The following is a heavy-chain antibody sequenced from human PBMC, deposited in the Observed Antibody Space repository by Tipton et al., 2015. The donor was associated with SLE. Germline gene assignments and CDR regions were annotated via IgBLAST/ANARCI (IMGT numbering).Heavy chain of an antibody. J-gene: IGHJ1*01. V-gene: IGHV3-30*04. D-gene: IGHD6-13*01. CDR2: ISHDGNNK. CDR3: AREGQQLVQGYFQH. CDR1: GFTFNTSA. Sequence: SLRLSCAASGFTFNTSAMHWVRQAPGKGLEWVAVISHDGNNKYYADSVKGRFTISRDNSKNTLYLQMNSLRAEDTAVYYCAREGQQLVQGYFQHWGQGTLVTVSS.